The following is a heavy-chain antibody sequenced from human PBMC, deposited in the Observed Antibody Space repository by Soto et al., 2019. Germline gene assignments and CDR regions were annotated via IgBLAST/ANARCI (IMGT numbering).Heavy chain of an antibody. Sequence: ASVKVSCKASGYTFTSYDINWVRQATGQGLEWMGWMNPNSGKTGYAQKFQGRVTMTRNTSISTAYMELSSLRSEDTAVYYRARKGYSSSWLGDYYYGMDVWGQGTTVTVSS. J-gene: IGHJ6*02. V-gene: IGHV1-8*01. CDR2: MNPNSGKT. D-gene: IGHD6-13*01. CDR3: ARKGYSSSWLGDYYYGMDV. CDR1: GYTFTSYD.